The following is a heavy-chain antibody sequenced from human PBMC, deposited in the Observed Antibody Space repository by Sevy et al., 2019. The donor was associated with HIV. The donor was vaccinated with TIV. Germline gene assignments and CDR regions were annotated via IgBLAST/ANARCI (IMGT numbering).Heavy chain of an antibody. CDR2: IKSKTDGGTT. D-gene: IGHD3-16*02. CDR3: TTGRNYDYVWGSYRYSFDY. V-gene: IGHV3-15*01. CDR1: GFTFSNAW. J-gene: IGHJ4*02. Sequence: GGSLRLSCAASGFTFSNAWMSWVRQAPGKGLEWVGRIKSKTDGGTTDYAAPVKGRFTISRDDSKNTLYLQMNSLKTEDTAVYYCTTGRNYDYVWGSYRYSFDYWGQGTLVTVSS.